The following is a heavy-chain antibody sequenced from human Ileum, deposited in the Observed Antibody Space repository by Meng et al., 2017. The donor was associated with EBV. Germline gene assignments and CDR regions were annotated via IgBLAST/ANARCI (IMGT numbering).Heavy chain of an antibody. V-gene: IGHV4-30-4*01. D-gene: IGHD3-16*01. CDR2: TYNGGTT. Sequence: GKYHWSWVRRPPGMALGCIGYTYNGGTTHYPPSVKGGVSMSGDTPKNHFSLPLGPVTAADTAVYYWNARAAGGGGLGSWGQGTLVTVSS. J-gene: IGHJ5*02. CDR1: GKYH. CDR3: NARAAGGGGLGS.